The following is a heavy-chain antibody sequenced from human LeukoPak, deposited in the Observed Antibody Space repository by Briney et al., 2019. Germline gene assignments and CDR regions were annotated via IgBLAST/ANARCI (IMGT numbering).Heavy chain of an antibody. CDR2: IHYTGST. J-gene: IGHJ4*02. D-gene: IGHD3-3*01. CDR3: ARQALGSGYLDY. CDR1: GGFMGSYY. V-gene: IGHV4-59*01. Sequence: SETLSLTCTVSGGFMGSYYWTWIRLTPGKGLEWIGSIHYTGSTSYNPSLKSRVTISVDTSKNQFSVTLTWVTAADTAVYFCARQALGSGYLDYWGQGTLVTVSS.